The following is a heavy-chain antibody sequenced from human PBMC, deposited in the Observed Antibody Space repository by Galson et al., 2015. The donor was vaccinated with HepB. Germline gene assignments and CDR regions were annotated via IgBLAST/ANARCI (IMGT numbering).Heavy chain of an antibody. CDR1: GYSFTSYW. Sequence: QSGAEVKKPGESLRISCKGSGYSFTSYWISWVRQMPGKGLEWMGRIDPSDSYTNYSPSFQGHVTISADKSISTAYLQWSSLKASDTAMYYCARHIETDYYDSSGMGFSMDYWGQGTLVTVSS. CDR3: ARHIETDYYDSSGMGFSMDY. J-gene: IGHJ4*02. V-gene: IGHV5-10-1*01. CDR2: IDPSDSYT. D-gene: IGHD3-22*01.